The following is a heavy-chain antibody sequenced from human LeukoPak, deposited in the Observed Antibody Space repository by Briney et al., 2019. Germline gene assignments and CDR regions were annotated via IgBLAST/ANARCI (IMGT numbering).Heavy chain of an antibody. Sequence: SVKVSCKASGGTFSSYAISWVRQAPGQGVEWMGRIIPIFGTANYAQKFQGGVTITTDESTSTAYMELSSLRSEDTAVYYCAREGPLHDFWSGYYSDYWGQGTLVTVSS. CDR2: IIPIFGTA. J-gene: IGHJ4*02. CDR3: AREGPLHDFWSGYYSDY. D-gene: IGHD3-3*01. CDR1: GGTFSSYA. V-gene: IGHV1-69*05.